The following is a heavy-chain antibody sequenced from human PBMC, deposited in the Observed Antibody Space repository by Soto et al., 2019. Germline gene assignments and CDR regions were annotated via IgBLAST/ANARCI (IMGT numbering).Heavy chain of an antibody. CDR3: ASGPGSGWYWFDP. D-gene: IGHD6-19*01. J-gene: IGHJ5*02. CDR1: GGSFSSYY. Sequence: KTSETLSLTCAVYGGSFSSYYWTWIRQPPGKGLEWIGEINHSGTTYYNPSLNSRVSISVDTSKNQFSLKLTSVTAADTAVYYCASGPGSGWYWFDPWGQGSLVTVSS. CDR2: INHSGTT. V-gene: IGHV4-34*01.